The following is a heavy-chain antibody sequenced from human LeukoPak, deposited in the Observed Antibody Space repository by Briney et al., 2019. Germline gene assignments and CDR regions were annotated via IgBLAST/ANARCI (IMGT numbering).Heavy chain of an antibody. CDR1: GYTFTSYY. J-gene: IGHJ4*02. V-gene: IGHV1-46*01. Sequence: GASVKVSCKASGYTFTSYYMHWVRQAPGQGLEWMGIINPSGGSTSYAQKFQGRVTMTRDTSTSTVYMELSSLTSEDTAVYYCARGVNSQGTAMVLFDSWGQGSLVTVSA. CDR3: ARGVNSQGTAMVLFDS. CDR2: INPSGGST. D-gene: IGHD5-18*01.